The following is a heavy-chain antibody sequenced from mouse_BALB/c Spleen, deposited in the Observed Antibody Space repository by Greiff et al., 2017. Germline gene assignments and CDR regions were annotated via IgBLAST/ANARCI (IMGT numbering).Heavy chain of an antibody. D-gene: IGHD1-2*01. CDR2: IFPGTGTT. CDR3: ERRGTAPIFDV. V-gene: IGHV1S132*01. J-gene: IGHJ1*01. Sequence: VQLQQSGAELVKPGASVKLSCKTSGYTFTSYWIQWVKQRPGQGLGWIGEIFPGTGTTYYNEKFKGKATLTIDTSSSTAYMQLSSLTSEDSAVYFCERRGTAPIFDVWGAGTTVTVSS. CDR1: GYTFTSYW.